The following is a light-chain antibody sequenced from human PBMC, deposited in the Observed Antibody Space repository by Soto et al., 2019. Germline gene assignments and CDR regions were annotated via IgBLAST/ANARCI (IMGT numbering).Light chain of an antibody. CDR1: ITSIGHNS. CDR3: ETWDSGLSAVV. J-gene: IGLJ2*01. CDR2: DND. V-gene: IGLV1-51*01. Sequence: QSALTQPPSVSAAPGQKVTISCSGSITSIGHNSVSWYQQLPGAAPKLLIYDNDKRPSGISARFSGSKSGTSASLGVTGLQTGDEADYYCETWDSGLSAVVFGGGTKLTVL.